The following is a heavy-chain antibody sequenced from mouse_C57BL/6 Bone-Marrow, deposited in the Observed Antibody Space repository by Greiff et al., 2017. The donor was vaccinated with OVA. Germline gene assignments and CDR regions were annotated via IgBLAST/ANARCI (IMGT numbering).Heavy chain of an antibody. CDR2: IDPENGDT. Sequence: VHVKQSGAELVRPGASVKLSCTASGFNIKDDYMHWVKQRPEQGLEWIGWIDPENGDTEYASKFQGKATITADTSSNTAYLQRSSLTSEDTAVYYCTRGFAWFAYWGQGTLVTVSA. V-gene: IGHV14-4*01. J-gene: IGHJ3*01. CDR1: GFNIKDDY. CDR3: TRGFAWFAY.